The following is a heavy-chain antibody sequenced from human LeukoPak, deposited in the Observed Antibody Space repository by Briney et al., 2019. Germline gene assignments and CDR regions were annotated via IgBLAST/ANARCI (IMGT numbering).Heavy chain of an antibody. V-gene: IGHV4-59*01. CDR3: ARGRKAVAGTKNYFDY. Sequence: SETVSLTCTVSGRSISSNYWSWIRQPPGKGLEWIGAIYYSGSTNYNPSLKSRVTISVDTSKNQFSLKLSSVTAADTAVYYCARGRKAVAGTKNYFDYWGQGTLVTVSS. J-gene: IGHJ4*02. CDR1: GRSISSNY. CDR2: IYYSGST. D-gene: IGHD6-19*01.